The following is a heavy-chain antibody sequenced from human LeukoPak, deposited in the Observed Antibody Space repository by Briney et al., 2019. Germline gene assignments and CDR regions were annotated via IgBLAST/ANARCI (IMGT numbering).Heavy chain of an antibody. D-gene: IGHD3-22*01. J-gene: IGHJ4*02. V-gene: IGHV4-39*07. CDR1: GDSISSTNYY. CDR2: IYYSGST. CDR3: ARVYDSSGYYYGNY. Sequence: SETLSLTCTVSGDSISSTNYYWGWIRQPPGKGLEWIGSIYYSGSTYYNPSLKSRVTISVDTSKNQFSLKLSSVTAADTAVYYCARVYDSSGYYYGNYWGQGTLVTVSS.